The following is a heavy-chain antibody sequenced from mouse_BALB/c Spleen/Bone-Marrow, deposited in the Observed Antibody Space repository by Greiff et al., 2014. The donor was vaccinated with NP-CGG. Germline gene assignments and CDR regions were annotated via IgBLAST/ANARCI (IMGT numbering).Heavy chain of an antibody. CDR2: IGSGGGST. V-gene: IGHV5-12-1*01. J-gene: IGHJ4*01. D-gene: IGHD1-2*01. Sequence: EVQVVESGGGLVKPGGSLKLSCAASGFAFSSYDMSWVRQTPEKRLEWVAYIGSGGGSTHYPDTVKGRFTVSRDNGKNTLYVQMSSLKSEDTAMYYCARQHYYGSYARDYWGQGTSVTVSS. CDR1: GFAFSSYD. CDR3: ARQHYYGSYARDY.